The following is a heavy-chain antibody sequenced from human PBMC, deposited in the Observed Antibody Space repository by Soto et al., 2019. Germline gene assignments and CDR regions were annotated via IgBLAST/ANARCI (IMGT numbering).Heavy chain of an antibody. CDR3: AREVVYSSGWYEGYFDY. CDR2: ISAYNGNT. V-gene: IGHV1-18*01. CDR1: GYAYTSYG. D-gene: IGHD6-19*01. Sequence: ASVKVSCKASGYAYTSYGISWVRQAPGQGLEWMGWISAYNGNTNYAQKLQGRVTITTDTSTSTAYMELRSLRSDDTAVYYCAREVVYSSGWYEGYFDYWGQGTLVTVSS. J-gene: IGHJ4*02.